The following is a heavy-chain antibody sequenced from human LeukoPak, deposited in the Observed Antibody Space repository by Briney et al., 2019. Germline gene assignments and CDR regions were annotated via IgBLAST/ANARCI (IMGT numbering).Heavy chain of an antibody. J-gene: IGHJ4*02. CDR2: INPNSGDT. D-gene: IGHD1-7*01. V-gene: IGHV1-2*02. Sequence: ASVKVSCKPSGYPFTPYFIHWVRQAPGQGLEWMGYINPNSGDTIYGQKFQGTSSISRDTSVRTLYMALTRLKTDDTAMYYCVRSTGTAFYFDTWGPGTLVTVSS. CDR1: GYPFTPYF. CDR3: VRSTGTAFYFDT.